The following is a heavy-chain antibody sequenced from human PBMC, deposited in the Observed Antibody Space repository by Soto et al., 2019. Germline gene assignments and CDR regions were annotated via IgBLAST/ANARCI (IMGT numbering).Heavy chain of an antibody. D-gene: IGHD3-22*01. CDR3: ASSSGYRIFDC. J-gene: IGHJ4*02. V-gene: IGHV2-5*02. CDR1: AFSLTTSGVG. CDR2: IFWDDDK. Sequence: QITLKESGPTLVKPTQTLTLTCTFSAFSLTTSGVGVGWIRQPPGKALEWLALIFWDDDKRYSPSLKSRLTITKDTSKNQVVLTMTNMDPVDTATYYCASSSGYRIFDCWGQGTLVTVSS.